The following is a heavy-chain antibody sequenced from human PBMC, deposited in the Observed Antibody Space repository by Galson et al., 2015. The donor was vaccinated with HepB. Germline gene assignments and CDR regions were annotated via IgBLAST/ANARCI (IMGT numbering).Heavy chain of an antibody. V-gene: IGHV3-21*01. J-gene: IGHJ3*02. CDR2: VGSTSLYI. CDR3: VSQASSLHAFDI. D-gene: IGHD6-13*01. Sequence: SLRLSCAASGFPFSDYSMNWVRQAPGKGLEWVSSVGSTSLYIYYADSVKGRFTGSRDNAKNSLYLQMNSLRAEDAAVYYCVSQASSLHAFDIWGQGTMVTVSS. CDR1: GFPFSDYS.